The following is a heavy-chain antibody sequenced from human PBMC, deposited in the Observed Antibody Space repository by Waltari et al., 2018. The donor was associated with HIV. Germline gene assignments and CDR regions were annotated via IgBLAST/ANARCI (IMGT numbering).Heavy chain of an antibody. V-gene: IGHV4-4*02. Sequence: QVQLQESGPGLVKPSETLSLTCAVSGGSITTYNWWTWVRQPPGTGQGWIGEMYHSGSTNYNSSLKSRVTISIDKSKNQFSLNLRSVTAADTAVYYCARVVSGDSGSSWFDPWGQGTLVTVSS. CDR2: MYHSGST. D-gene: IGHD2-15*01. J-gene: IGHJ5*02. CDR3: ARVVSGDSGSSWFDP. CDR1: GGSITTYNW.